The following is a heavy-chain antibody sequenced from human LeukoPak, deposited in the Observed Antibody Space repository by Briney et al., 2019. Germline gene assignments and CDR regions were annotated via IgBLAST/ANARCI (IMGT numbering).Heavy chain of an antibody. CDR1: GFTFSDYY. V-gene: IGHV3-11*04. Sequence: GGSLRLSCAASGFTFSDYYMSWIRQAPGKGLEWVSYISSSGSTIYYADSVKGRFTISRDNAKNSLYLQMNSLRAEDTAVYYCAKDHILLWFGELSLPDYFDYWGQGTLVTVSS. D-gene: IGHD3-10*01. J-gene: IGHJ4*02. CDR2: ISSSGSTI. CDR3: AKDHILLWFGELSLPDYFDY.